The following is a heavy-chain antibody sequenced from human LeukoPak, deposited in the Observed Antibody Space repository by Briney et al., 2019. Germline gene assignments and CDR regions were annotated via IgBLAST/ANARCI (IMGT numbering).Heavy chain of an antibody. J-gene: IGHJ4*02. CDR2: ISGSGSTT. Sequence: PGGSLRLSCAASGFTFSSYEMNWVRQAPGEGLEWVSYISGSGSTTYYADSVKGRFTISRDNAKNSLYLQMISLRAEDTALYFCARDLANYFDYWGQGTLVTVSS. V-gene: IGHV3-48*03. D-gene: IGHD3-16*01. CDR3: ARDLANYFDY. CDR1: GFTFSSYE.